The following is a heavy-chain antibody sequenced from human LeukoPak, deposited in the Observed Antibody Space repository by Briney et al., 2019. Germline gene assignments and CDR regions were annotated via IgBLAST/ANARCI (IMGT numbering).Heavy chain of an antibody. CDR3: ARGDYGLNAFDI. Sequence: SETLSLTCAVSGGSFSGYYWAWIRQHPGKGLEWIGEINHSGRTNYNPSLKSRVTISVDRSKNQFSLKLSSVTAADTAVYYCARGDYGLNAFDIWGQGTMVTVSS. J-gene: IGHJ3*02. D-gene: IGHD4-17*01. CDR2: INHSGRT. V-gene: IGHV4-34*01. CDR1: GGSFSGYY.